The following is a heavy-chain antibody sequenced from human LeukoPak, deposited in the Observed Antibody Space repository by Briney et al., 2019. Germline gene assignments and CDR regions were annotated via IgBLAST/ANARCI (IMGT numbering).Heavy chain of an antibody. CDR1: GFTVSDNY. CDR2: ISYDGSNK. D-gene: IGHD1-1*01. J-gene: IGHJ4*02. Sequence: PGGSLRLSCAASGFTVSDNYMSWVRQAPGKGLEWVAVISYDGSNKYYADSVKGRFTISRDNSKNTLYLQMNSLRAEDTAVYYCARERSRPPKAFDYWGQGTLVTVSS. V-gene: IGHV3-30-3*01. CDR3: ARERSRPPKAFDY.